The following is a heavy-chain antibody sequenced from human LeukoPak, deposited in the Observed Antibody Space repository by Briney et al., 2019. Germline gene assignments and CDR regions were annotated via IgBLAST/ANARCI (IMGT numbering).Heavy chain of an antibody. V-gene: IGHV1-69*13. J-gene: IGHJ4*02. CDR2: IIPIFGTA. CDR1: GGTFSSYA. D-gene: IGHD2-15*01. CDR3: ARTPGYCSGGSCYPSGYFNY. Sequence: SVKVSCKASGGTFSSYAISWVRQAPGQGLEWMGGIIPIFGTANYAQKFQGRVTITADESTSTAYMELSSLRSEDTAVYYCARTPGYCSGGSCYPSGYFNYWGQGTLVTVSS.